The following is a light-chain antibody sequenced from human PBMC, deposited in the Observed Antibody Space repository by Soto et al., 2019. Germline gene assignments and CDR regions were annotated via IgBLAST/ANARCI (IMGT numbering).Light chain of an antibody. CDR3: SSYGASSTL. CDR2: DVS. J-gene: IGLJ2*01. Sequence: QSALTQPASVSGSPGQSITIPCTGTSNDIGGYNYVSWYQQHPGKVPKLMIFDVSYRPSGISDRCSGSKSGNTASLTISGLQPEDEADYYCSSYGASSTLFGGGTKLTVL. V-gene: IGLV2-14*03. CDR1: SNDIGGYNY.